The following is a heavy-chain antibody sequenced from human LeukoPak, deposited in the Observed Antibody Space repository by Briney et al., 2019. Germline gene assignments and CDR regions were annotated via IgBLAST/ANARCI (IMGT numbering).Heavy chain of an antibody. CDR1: GFTFSSYG. J-gene: IGHJ4*02. Sequence: GGSLRLSCAASGFTFSSYGMHWVRQAPGKGLEWVAVIWYGGSNKRYADSVKGRFTISRDNSKNTLYLQMNSLRAEDTAVYYCAKGTIVVVPAGIYYFDYWGQGTLVTVSS. CDR2: IWYGGSNK. D-gene: IGHD2-2*01. CDR3: AKGTIVVVPAGIYYFDY. V-gene: IGHV3-33*06.